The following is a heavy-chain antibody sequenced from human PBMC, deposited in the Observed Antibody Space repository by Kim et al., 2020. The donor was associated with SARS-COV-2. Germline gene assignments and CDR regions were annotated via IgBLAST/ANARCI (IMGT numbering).Heavy chain of an antibody. Sequence: GGSLRLSCAASGFTFSSYAMHWVRQAPGKGLEWVAVISYDGSNKYYADSVKGRFTISRDNSKNTLYLQMNSLRAEDTAVYYCARDLQGVWFGESLDYWGQGTLVTVSS. CDR1: GFTFSSYA. CDR2: ISYDGSNK. D-gene: IGHD3-10*01. CDR3: ARDLQGVWFGESLDY. J-gene: IGHJ4*02. V-gene: IGHV3-30*04.